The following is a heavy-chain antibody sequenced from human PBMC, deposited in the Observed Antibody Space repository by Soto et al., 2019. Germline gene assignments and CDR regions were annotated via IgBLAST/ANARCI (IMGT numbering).Heavy chain of an antibody. CDR3: AKTYYDFWSGYRGYYYYMDV. D-gene: IGHD3-3*01. CDR1: GGSFSGYY. Sequence: SETLSLTCAVYGGSFSGYYWSWIRQPPGKGLEWIGEINHSGSTNYNPSLKSRVTISVDTSKNQFSLKLSSVTAEDTAVYYCAKTYYDFWSGYRGYYYYMDVWGKGPRSPSP. V-gene: IGHV4-34*01. CDR2: INHSGST. J-gene: IGHJ6*03.